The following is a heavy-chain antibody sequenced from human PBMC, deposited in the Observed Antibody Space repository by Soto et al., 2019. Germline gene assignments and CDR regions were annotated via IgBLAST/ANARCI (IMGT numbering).Heavy chain of an antibody. Sequence: PGESLKIACNGSGYSFTSYWISWVRQMPGKGLEWMGRIDPSDSYTNYSPSFQGHVTISADKSISTAYLQWSSLKASDTAMYYCARGDEYSSSYGDYWGQGTLVTVSS. J-gene: IGHJ4*02. V-gene: IGHV5-10-1*01. CDR2: IDPSDSYT. CDR1: GYSFTSYW. D-gene: IGHD6-6*01. CDR3: ARGDEYSSSYGDY.